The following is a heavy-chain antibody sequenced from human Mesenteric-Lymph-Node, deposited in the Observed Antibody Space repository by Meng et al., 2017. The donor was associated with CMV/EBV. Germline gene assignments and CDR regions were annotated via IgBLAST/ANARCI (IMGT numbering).Heavy chain of an antibody. CDR2: INPSGGST. CDR3: ARVQRGGVDAFDI. J-gene: IGHJ3*02. CDR1: GYTFTSYY. Sequence: ASVKVSCKASGYTFTSYYVHWVRQAPGQGLEWMGIINPSGGSTSYAQKFQGRVTMTRDTSTSTVYMELSSLRSEDTAVYYCARVQRGGVDAFDIWGQGTMVTVSS. V-gene: IGHV1-46*01. D-gene: IGHD3-16*01.